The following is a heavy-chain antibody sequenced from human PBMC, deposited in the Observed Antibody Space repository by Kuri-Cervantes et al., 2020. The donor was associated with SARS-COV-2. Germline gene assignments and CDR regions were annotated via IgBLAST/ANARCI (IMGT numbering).Heavy chain of an antibody. CDR1: GGSISSSSYY. D-gene: IGHD2-15*01. V-gene: IGHV4-39*07. CDR3: ARGECSGGSCYSFDY. CDR2: IYYSGST. J-gene: IGHJ4*02. Sequence: SETLSLTCTVSGGSISSSSYYWGWIRQPPGKGLEWIGSIYYSGSTNYNPSLKSRVTISVDTSKNQFSLKLSSVTAADTAVYYCARGECSGGSCYSFDYWGQGTLVTVSS.